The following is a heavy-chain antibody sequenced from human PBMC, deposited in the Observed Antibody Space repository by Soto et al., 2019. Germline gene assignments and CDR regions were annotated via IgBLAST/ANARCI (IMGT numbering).Heavy chain of an antibody. CDR3: ARPPGYISDWYYFDL. V-gene: IGHV1-2*02. D-gene: IGHD3-9*01. CDR2: ISPRSGGT. J-gene: IGHJ4*02. Sequence: GASVKVSCKASGYTFIDYYMHWVRQAPGQGFEWMGRISPRSGGTNYTQKFQGRVTMTWDTSLNTAYMELSSLISEDTAVYYCARPPGYISDWYYFDLWGQGTLVTVSS. CDR1: GYTFIDYY.